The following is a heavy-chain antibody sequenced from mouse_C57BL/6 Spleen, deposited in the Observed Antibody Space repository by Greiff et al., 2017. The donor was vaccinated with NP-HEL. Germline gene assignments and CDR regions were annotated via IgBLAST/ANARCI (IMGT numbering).Heavy chain of an antibody. J-gene: IGHJ2*01. CDR1: GFTFSDYG. Sequence: EVQLQESGGGLVKPGGSLKLSCAASGFTFSDYGMHWVRQAPEKGLEWVAYISSGSSTIYYADTVKGRFTISRDNAKNTLFLQMTSLRSEVTAMYYCARPGDLYYFDYWGQGTTLTVSS. CDR2: ISSGSSTI. V-gene: IGHV5-17*01. D-gene: IGHD3-3*01. CDR3: ARPGDLYYFDY.